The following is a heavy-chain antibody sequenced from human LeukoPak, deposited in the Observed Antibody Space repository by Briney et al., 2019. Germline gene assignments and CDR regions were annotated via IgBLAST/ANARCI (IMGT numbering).Heavy chain of an antibody. D-gene: IGHD2-15*01. CDR3: ATDRIVAEAFDI. CDR1: GFTFSTSA. CDR2: IVVGSANT. J-gene: IGHJ3*02. Sequence: ASVKVSCKASGFTFSTSAVQWVRQARGQRLEWIGWIVVGSANTNYAQKFQERVTITRDMSTSTAYMELSSLRSEDTAVYYCATDRIVAEAFDIWGQGTMVTVSS. V-gene: IGHV1-58*01.